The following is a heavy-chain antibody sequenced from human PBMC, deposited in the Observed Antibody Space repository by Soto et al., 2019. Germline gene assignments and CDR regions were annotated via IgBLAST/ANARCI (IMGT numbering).Heavy chain of an antibody. Sequence: QITLKESGPTVVQPTQTLTLTCSFSGFSLSTSAEGVAWIRQPPGKALECLALIYWDDDERYSPFLKSRLTIAKDTSKNQVVLTMTNMDPVDTATYFCAHKGGRGAAMDVWGQGATVTVSS. CDR3: AHKGGRGAAMDV. CDR2: IYWDDDE. V-gene: IGHV2-5*02. D-gene: IGHD2-15*01. CDR1: GFSLSTSAEG. J-gene: IGHJ6*02.